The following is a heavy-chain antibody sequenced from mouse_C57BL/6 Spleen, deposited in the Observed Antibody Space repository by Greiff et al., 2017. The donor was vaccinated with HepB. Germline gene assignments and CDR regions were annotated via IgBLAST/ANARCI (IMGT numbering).Heavy chain of an antibody. Sequence: EVMLVESGGGLVKPGGSLKLSCAASGFTFSSYAMSWVRQTPEKRLEWVATISDGGSYTYYPDNVKGRFTISRDNAKNNLYLQMSHLKSEDTAMYYCARGPTMVTTLDYWGQGTTLTVSS. J-gene: IGHJ2*01. CDR2: ISDGGSYT. V-gene: IGHV5-4*03. CDR3: ARGPTMVTTLDY. CDR1: GFTFSSYA. D-gene: IGHD2-9*01.